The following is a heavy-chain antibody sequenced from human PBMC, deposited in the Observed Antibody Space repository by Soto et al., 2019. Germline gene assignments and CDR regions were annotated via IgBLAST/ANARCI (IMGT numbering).Heavy chain of an antibody. D-gene: IGHD2-2*01. CDR1: GYFISSGYY. V-gene: IGHV4-38-2*02. CDR2: MFHSGST. Sequence: SETLSLTCTVSGYFISSGYYGGWIRQPPGKGLEWIGSMFHSGSTHYNPSLKSRVTMSVDTSKNQFSLRLSSVTASDTAVYYCARGHIVVVPTVGWFDPWGQGTLVTVYS. CDR3: ARGHIVVVPTVGWFDP. J-gene: IGHJ5*02.